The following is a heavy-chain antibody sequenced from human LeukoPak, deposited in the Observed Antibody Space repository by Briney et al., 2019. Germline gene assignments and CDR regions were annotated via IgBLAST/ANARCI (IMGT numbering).Heavy chain of an antibody. V-gene: IGHV3-15*01. CDR1: GFTFSSAW. CDR2: IKSKTDGGTT. D-gene: IGHD6-19*01. CDR3: TTGGSSGCDN. Sequence: GGSLRLSCAASGFTFSSAWMSWVRQAPGQGLEWGGRIKSKTDGGTTDYAAPVKGRFTISRDDSENTLYVQMNSLKTEDTAVYHCTTGGSSGCDNWGQGTLVTVSS. J-gene: IGHJ4*02.